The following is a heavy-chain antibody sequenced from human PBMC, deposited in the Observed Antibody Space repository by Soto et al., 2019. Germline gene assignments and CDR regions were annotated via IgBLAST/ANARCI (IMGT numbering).Heavy chain of an antibody. CDR1: GGSFSNYA. J-gene: IGHJ4*02. CDR3: AGADTGSDADS. CDR2: IIPIFGKA. Sequence: QVQLLQSGAEVKKPGSSMKVSCKISGGSFSNYAISWLRQAPGQSFEWMGGIIPIFGKADYAQKFQARLTIDADESTSTAYMELSSLTSEDTATYFCAGADTGSDADSWGQGTLVTVSS. D-gene: IGHD3-9*01. V-gene: IGHV1-69*12.